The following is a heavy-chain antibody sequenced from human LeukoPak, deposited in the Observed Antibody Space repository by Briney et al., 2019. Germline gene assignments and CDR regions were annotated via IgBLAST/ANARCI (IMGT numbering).Heavy chain of an antibody. CDR3: ARLAAISGSDYPDD. CDR1: GVSISSYY. D-gene: IGHD1-26*01. J-gene: IGHJ4*02. CDR2: IFYSGNT. V-gene: IGHV4-59*08. Sequence: PSETLSLTCTVSGVSISSYYWSWIRQPPGKGLEWIGYIFYSGNTIYNPSLKSRVTISVDTSKNHFSLRLRSVTAADTAVYCCARLAAISGSDYPDDWGQGTLVTVSS.